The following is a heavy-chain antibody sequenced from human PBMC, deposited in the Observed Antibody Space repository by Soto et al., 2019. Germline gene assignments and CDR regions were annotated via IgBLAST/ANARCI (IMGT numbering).Heavy chain of an antibody. CDR3: AKEEYSSSSSSHPLDY. D-gene: IGHD6-6*01. J-gene: IGHJ4*02. CDR1: GFSFSGYT. Sequence: PGGSLRLSCAASGFSFSGYTMNWVRQAQGKGLEWISGISGRGGSTYYADSVKGRFTISRDNSKNTLYLQMNSLRAEDTAVYYCAKEEYSSSSSSHPLDYWGQGTLVTVSS. CDR2: ISGRGGST. V-gene: IGHV3-23*01.